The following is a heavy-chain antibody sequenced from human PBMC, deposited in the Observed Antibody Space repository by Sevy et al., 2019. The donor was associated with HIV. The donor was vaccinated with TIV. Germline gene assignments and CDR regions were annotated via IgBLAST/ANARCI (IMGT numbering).Heavy chain of an antibody. CDR2: IYTSGST. V-gene: IGHV4-61*02. D-gene: IGHD1-26*01. J-gene: IGHJ6*02. CDR3: ARTERIGSIYYGMDV. Sequence: SETLSLTCTVSGGSISSGSYYWSWIRQPAGKGLEWIGRIYTSGSTNYNPSLKSRVTMSVDTSKNQFCLKLSSVTAADTAVYYCARTERIGSIYYGMDVGGQGTTVTVSS. CDR1: GGSISSGSYY.